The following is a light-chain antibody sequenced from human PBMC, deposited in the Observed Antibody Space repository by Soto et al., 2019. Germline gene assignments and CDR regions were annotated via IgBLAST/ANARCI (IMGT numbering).Light chain of an antibody. V-gene: IGLV1-40*01. Sequence: QSVLTQPPSVSGAPGQRVTISCTGSSSNIGAAYDVHWYQQLPGTAPKLLIYGNTHRPSGVPDRFSGSKSGTSASLAISGLQSGDEANYYCAAWDDSLNGVVFGGGTKLTVL. CDR3: AAWDDSLNGVV. J-gene: IGLJ2*01. CDR2: GNT. CDR1: SSNIGAAYD.